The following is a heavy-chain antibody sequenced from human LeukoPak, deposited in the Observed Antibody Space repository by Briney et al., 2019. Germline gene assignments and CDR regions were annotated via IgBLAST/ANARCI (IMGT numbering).Heavy chain of an antibody. CDR2: ISSSSSYI. J-gene: IGHJ4*02. D-gene: IGHD6-13*01. V-gene: IGHV3-21*01. Sequence: GGSLRLSCAASGFTFSSYSMNWVRQAPGKGLEWVSSISSSSSYIYYADSVKGRFTISRDNAKNSLYLQMNSLRAEDTAVYYCARDRSRVAAAGGFDYWGQGTLVTVSS. CDR3: ARDRSRVAAAGGFDY. CDR1: GFTFSSYS.